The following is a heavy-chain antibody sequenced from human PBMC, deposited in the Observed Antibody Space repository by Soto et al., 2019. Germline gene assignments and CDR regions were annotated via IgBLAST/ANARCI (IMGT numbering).Heavy chain of an antibody. CDR1: GGSISSGDYY. D-gene: IGHD2-2*02. V-gene: IGHV4-30-4*01. CDR3: ARESNIEGVPATISNEISL. J-gene: IGHJ4*02. Sequence: PSETLSLTCTVSGGSISSGDYYWNWIRQPPGKGLEWIGYIYYSGGTYYNPSLKSRVTISIDASKNQFSLKLSSVTAADTAVYHCARESNIEGVPATISNEISLWGQGTLVTVS. CDR2: IYYSGGT.